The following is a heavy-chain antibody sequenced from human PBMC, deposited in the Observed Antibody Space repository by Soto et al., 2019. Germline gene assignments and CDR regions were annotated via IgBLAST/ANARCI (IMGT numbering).Heavy chain of an antibody. J-gene: IGHJ6*02. Sequence: GGSLRLSCAASGFTFSSYDMHWVRQATGKGLEWVSAIGTAGDTYYPGSVKGRFTISRENAKNSLYLQMNSLRAEDTAVYYCARAVGYSSSKRDYYYGMDVWGQGTTVTVSS. CDR3: ARAVGYSSSKRDYYYGMDV. V-gene: IGHV3-13*01. CDR2: IGTAGDT. D-gene: IGHD6-13*01. CDR1: GFTFSSYD.